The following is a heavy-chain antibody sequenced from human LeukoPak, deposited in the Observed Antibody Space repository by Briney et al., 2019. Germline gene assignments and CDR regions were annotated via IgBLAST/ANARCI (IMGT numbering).Heavy chain of an antibody. J-gene: IGHJ4*02. D-gene: IGHD2-2*01. Sequence: SETLSLTCTVSGGSISSGDYYCRWISQPPGKCLEWIGYIYYSGSTYYNPSLKSRVTISVDTSKNQFSLKLSSVTAADTAVYYCARELSVVVPAATFDFFDYWGQGTLVTVSS. V-gene: IGHV4-30-4*08. CDR2: IYYSGST. CDR1: GGSISSGDYY. CDR3: ARELSVVVPAATFDFFDY.